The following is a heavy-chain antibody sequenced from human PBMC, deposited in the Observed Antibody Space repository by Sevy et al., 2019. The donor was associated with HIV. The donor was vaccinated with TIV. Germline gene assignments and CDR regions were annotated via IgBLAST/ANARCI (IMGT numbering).Heavy chain of an antibody. CDR1: GFTFSDYA. J-gene: IGHJ3*02. Sequence: GGSLRLSCAASGFTFSDYAMNWVRQAPGKGLEWVSSIGTGNSDVFIYYADSVKGRFTIPRDNAKSSLYLQMNSLRGEDTAVYYCARVTGTEALDAFDTWGQGTKVTVSS. V-gene: IGHV3-21*01. CDR2: IGTGNSDVFI. D-gene: IGHD1-1*01. CDR3: ARVTGTEALDAFDT.